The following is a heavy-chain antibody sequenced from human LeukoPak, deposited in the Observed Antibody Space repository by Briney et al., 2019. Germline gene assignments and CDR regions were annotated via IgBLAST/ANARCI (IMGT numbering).Heavy chain of an antibody. CDR1: GGSVSGYY. CDR3: ARIHRYCSGGACYVLDN. V-gene: IGHV4-59*02. J-gene: IGHJ4*02. Sequence: SETLSLTCAVSGGSVSGYYWGWIRQPPGRGLEWIGYVYYSGSTNYNPSFKSRITISVDTSRNQFSLQLSSVTAADTAVYYCARIHRYCSGGACYVLDNWGQGTLVAVSS. CDR2: VYYSGST. D-gene: IGHD2-15*01.